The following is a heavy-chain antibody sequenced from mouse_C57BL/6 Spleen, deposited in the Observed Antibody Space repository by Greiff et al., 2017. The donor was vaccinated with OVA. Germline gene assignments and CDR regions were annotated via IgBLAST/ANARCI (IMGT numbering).Heavy chain of an antibody. D-gene: IGHD1-1*01. CDR3: ARLADGSSYFYAMDY. CDR1: GYAFSSYW. J-gene: IGHJ4*01. V-gene: IGHV1-80*01. CDR2: IYPGDGDT. Sequence: VKLQESGAELVKPGASVKISCKASGYAFSSYWMNWVKQRPGKGLEWIGQIYPGDGDTNYNGKFKGKATLTADKSSSTAYMQLSSLTSEDSAVYFCARLADGSSYFYAMDYWGQGTSVTVSS.